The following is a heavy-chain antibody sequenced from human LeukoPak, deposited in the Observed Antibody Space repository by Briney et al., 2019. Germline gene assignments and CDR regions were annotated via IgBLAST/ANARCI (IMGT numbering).Heavy chain of an antibody. V-gene: IGHV3-23*01. CDR1: GFTFSSYG. D-gene: IGHD6-19*01. CDR2: ISGSGGST. CDR3: AKDHSSGWYEYFDY. Sequence: GGTLRLSCEASGFTFSSYGMSWVHQAPGNGLEWISAISGSGGSTYYADSVKGRFTISRDNSKNTLYLQMNSLRAEDTAVYYCAKDHSSGWYEYFDYWGQGTLVTVSS. J-gene: IGHJ4*02.